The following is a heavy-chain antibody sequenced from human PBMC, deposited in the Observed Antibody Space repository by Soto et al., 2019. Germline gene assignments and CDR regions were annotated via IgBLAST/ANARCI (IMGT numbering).Heavy chain of an antibody. CDR2: IWYDGSNK. J-gene: IGHJ6*02. CDR3: ARGRSYDFWSGYYTNYYGMDV. Sequence: QVQLVESGGGVVQPGRSLRLSCAASGFTFSSYGMHWVRQAPGKGLEWVAVIWYDGSNKYYADSVKGRFTISRDNSKNTLYLKMNSLRAEDTAVYYCARGRSYDFWSGYYTNYYGMDVWGQGTTVTVSS. D-gene: IGHD3-3*01. V-gene: IGHV3-33*01. CDR1: GFTFSSYG.